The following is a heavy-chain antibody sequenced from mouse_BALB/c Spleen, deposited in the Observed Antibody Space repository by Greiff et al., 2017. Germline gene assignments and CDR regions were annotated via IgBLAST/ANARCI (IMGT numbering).Heavy chain of an antibody. CDR1: GDSITSGY. J-gene: IGHJ4*01. Sequence: DVKLQESGPSLVKPSQTLSLTCSVTGDSITSGYWNWIRKFPGNKLEYMGYISYSGSTYYNPSLKSRISITRDTSKNQYYLQLNSVTTEDTATYYCARCYYGNYERGYYAMDYWGQGTSVTVSS. CDR2: ISYSGST. V-gene: IGHV3-8*02. D-gene: IGHD2-1*01. CDR3: ARCYYGNYERGYYAMDY.